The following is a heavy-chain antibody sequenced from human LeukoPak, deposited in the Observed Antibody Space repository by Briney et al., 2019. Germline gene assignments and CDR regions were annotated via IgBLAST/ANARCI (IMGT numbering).Heavy chain of an antibody. CDR1: GGTFSSYA. J-gene: IGHJ4*02. CDR3: ASKRPGDDILTGYGY. Sequence: ASVKVSCKASGGTFSSYAISWVRQAPGQGLEWMGGLIPIFGTANYAQKFQGRVTITADKSTSTAYMELSSLSSEDTAVYYCASKRPGDDILTGYGYWGQGTLVTVSS. CDR2: LIPIFGTA. D-gene: IGHD3-9*01. V-gene: IGHV1-69*06.